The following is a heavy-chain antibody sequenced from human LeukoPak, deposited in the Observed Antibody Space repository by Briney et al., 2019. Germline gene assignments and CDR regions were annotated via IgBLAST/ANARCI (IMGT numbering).Heavy chain of an antibody. J-gene: IGHJ2*01. CDR2: ITWNGGNT. Sequence: GGSLRLSCAASGFTFDDYGMNWVRQAPGKGLEWVSTITWNGGNTAYADSVKGRFTISRDNGKNSLYLQMNSLSPEDTALYYCARSSTTVTTRFFDLWGRGTLVTVSS. D-gene: IGHD4-17*01. V-gene: IGHV3-20*04. CDR1: GFTFDDYG. CDR3: ARSSTTVTTRFFDL.